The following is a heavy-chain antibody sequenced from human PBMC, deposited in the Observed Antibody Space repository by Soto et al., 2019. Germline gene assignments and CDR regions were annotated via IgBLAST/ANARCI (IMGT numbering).Heavy chain of an antibody. CDR1: GFTFSSHA. Sequence: EVQLLESGGGLVQPGGALRLSCAASGFTFSSHAMSWVRQAPGKGLEWVSSISAGGDGAYYADSVKGRFTISRANSNNTLYLHMNSLRPEDTAVYYCARDLWWYLHWGQGTLVTVSS. V-gene: IGHV3-23*01. CDR2: ISAGGDGA. J-gene: IGHJ4*02. CDR3: ARDLWWYLH. D-gene: IGHD2-15*01.